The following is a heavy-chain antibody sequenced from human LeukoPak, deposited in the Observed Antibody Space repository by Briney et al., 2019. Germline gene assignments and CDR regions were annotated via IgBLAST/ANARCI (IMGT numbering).Heavy chain of an antibody. CDR1: GGSISSSSYY. CDR3: ARGYYYGFDP. D-gene: IGHD3-10*01. V-gene: IGHV4-39*07. CDR2: IYYSGST. Sequence: KSSETLSLTCTVSGGSISSSSYYWGWIRQPPGKGLEWIGSIYYSGSTYYNPSLKSRVTISVDTSKNQFSLKLSSVTAADTAVYYCARGYYYGFDPWGQGTLVTVSS. J-gene: IGHJ5*02.